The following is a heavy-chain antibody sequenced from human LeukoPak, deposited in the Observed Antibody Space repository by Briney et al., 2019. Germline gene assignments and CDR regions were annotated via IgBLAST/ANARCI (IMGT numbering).Heavy chain of an antibody. D-gene: IGHD6-19*01. V-gene: IGHV3-9*01. CDR3: AKDTDDSGQWLVLNY. CDR1: GFTFDDYA. CDR2: ISWNSGSI. J-gene: IGHJ4*02. Sequence: PGRSLRLSCAASGFTFDDYAMHWVRQAPGKGLEWVSGISWNSGSIGYADSVKGRFSISRDNAKNSLYLQMNSLRAEDTALYYCAKDTDDSGQWLVLNYWGQGTLVTVSS.